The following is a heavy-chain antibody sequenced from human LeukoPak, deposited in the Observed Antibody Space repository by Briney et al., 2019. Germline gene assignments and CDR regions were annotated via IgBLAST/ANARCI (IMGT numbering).Heavy chain of an antibody. V-gene: IGHV3-7*03. CDR2: IKQDGSEK. J-gene: IGHJ2*01. CDR1: GFTFNNYW. Sequence: GGSLRLSCAASGFTFNNYWMSWVRQAPGKGLEWVANIKQDGSEKYYVDSVKGRFTISRDNAKNSLYLQMNSLRAEDTAVYYCSRRYVDLWGRGTLVTVSS. CDR3: SRRYVDL.